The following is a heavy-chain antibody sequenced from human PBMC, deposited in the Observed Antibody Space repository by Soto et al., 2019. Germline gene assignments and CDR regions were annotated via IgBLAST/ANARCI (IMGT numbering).Heavy chain of an antibody. CDR2: MYNTGGT. CDR3: ARDLWGYCGADCYPLDV. V-gene: IGHV4-59*01. D-gene: IGHD2-21*02. CDR1: GGSISGYY. J-gene: IGHJ6*02. Sequence: SETLSLTYTASGGSISGYYWSWIRQPPGKGLEWIGYMYNTGGTIYNPSLKSRVTISVDTSKNQFSLRLNSVTAADTAVYYCARDLWGYCGADCYPLDVWGQGTTVTVS.